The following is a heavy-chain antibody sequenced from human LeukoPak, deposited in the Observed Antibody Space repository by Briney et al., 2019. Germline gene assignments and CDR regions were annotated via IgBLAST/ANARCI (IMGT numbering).Heavy chain of an antibody. J-gene: IGHJ4*02. CDR2: IYYSGST. Sequence: SETLSLTCTVSGGSISSSSYYWGWIRQPPGKGLEWIGIIYYSGSTYYNPSLKSRVTISVDTSKNQFSLKLSSVTAADTAVYYCARTLQLPYSGSSSPDSPFDYWGQGTLVTVSS. D-gene: IGHD1-26*01. V-gene: IGHV4-39*07. CDR1: GGSISSSSYY. CDR3: ARTLQLPYSGSSSPDSPFDY.